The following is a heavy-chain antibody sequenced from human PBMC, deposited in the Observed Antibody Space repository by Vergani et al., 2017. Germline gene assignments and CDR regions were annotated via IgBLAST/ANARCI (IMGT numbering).Heavy chain of an antibody. J-gene: IGHJ6*03. D-gene: IGHD4-11*01. Sequence: QVQLQESGPGLVKPSQTLSLTCTVSGGSISSGSYYWSWIRQPAGKGLEWIGRIYTSGSTNYNPSLKSRVTISVDPSKNQFSLKLSSVTAADTAVYYCAIGDGYSNYDFYYYYMDVWGGGTTVTVSS. CDR3: AIGDGYSNYDFYYYYMDV. V-gene: IGHV4-61*02. CDR1: GGSISSGSYY. CDR2: IYTSGST.